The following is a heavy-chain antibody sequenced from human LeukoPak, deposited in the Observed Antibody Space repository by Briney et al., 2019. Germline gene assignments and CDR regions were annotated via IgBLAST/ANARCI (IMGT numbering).Heavy chain of an antibody. J-gene: IGHJ4*02. V-gene: IGHV1-69*05. D-gene: IGHD3-22*01. CDR2: IIPIFGTA. CDR3: ARGLHSSGHPSFVPFDY. CDR1: GGTFSSYA. Sequence: GASVTVSCKASGGTFSSYAISWVRQAPGQGLEWMGGIIPIFGTANYAQKFQGRVTITTDESTSTAYMELSSLRSEDTAVYYCARGLHSSGHPSFVPFDYWGQGTLVTVSS.